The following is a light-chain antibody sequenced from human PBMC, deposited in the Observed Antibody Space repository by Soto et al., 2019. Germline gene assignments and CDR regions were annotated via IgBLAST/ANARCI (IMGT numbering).Light chain of an antibody. CDR3: QQYGSPPPIT. CDR2: GAS. V-gene: IGKV3-20*01. J-gene: IGKJ5*01. CDR1: QSVSRSY. Sequence: EIVLTQSPGTLSLSPGERATLSCRASQSVSRSYLAWYQQKPGQAPRLLIYGASSRATGIPDRFSGSGSGTDFTLTISRLEPEDFAVYYCQQYGSPPPITFGQGTRLEIK.